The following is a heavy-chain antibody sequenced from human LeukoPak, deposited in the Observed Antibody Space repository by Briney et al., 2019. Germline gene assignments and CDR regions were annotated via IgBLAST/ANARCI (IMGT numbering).Heavy chain of an antibody. J-gene: IGHJ4*02. V-gene: IGHV3-7*01. D-gene: IGHD6-13*01. CDR2: IKSDESER. CDR1: GFTFSDYW. Sequence: PGGSLRLSCVGSGFTFSDYWMSWVRQAPGKGLEWVANIKSDESERFFLDSVKGRFTISRDNAKNSVYLQMSSLRAEDTGVYYCATTLNIATPGHLWGRGALVTVSS. CDR3: ATTLNIATPGHL.